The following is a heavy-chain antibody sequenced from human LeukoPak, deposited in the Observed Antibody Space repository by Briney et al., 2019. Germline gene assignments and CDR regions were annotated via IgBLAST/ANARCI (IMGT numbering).Heavy chain of an antibody. J-gene: IGHJ3*02. Sequence: SVKVSCKASGGTFSSYAISWVRQAPGQGLEWMGGIIPIFGTANHAQKFQGRVTITTDESTSTAYMELSSLRSEDTAVYYCARDKYYYDSSGYYNAFDIWGQGTMVTVSS. CDR3: ARDKYYYDSSGYYNAFDI. D-gene: IGHD3-22*01. V-gene: IGHV1-69*05. CDR1: GGTFSSYA. CDR2: IIPIFGTA.